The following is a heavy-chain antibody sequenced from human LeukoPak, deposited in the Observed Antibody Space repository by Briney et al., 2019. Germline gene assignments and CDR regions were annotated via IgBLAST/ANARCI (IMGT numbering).Heavy chain of an antibody. Sequence: SETLSLTCTVSGGSISSYYWSWIRQPPGKGLEWIGYIYYSGSTNYNPSLKSRVTISVDTSKNQFSLKLSSVTAADTAVYYCARQRSSGSYRYYFGYWGQGTLVTVSS. D-gene: IGHD1-26*01. CDR3: ARQRSSGSYRYYFGY. V-gene: IGHV4-59*01. CDR1: GGSISSYY. J-gene: IGHJ4*02. CDR2: IYYSGST.